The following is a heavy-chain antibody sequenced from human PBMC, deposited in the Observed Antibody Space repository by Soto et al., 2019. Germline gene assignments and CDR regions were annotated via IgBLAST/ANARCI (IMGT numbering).Heavy chain of an antibody. CDR2: IIPIFGTT. CDR1: GDTFSNYA. V-gene: IGHV1-69*01. J-gene: IGHJ4*02. CDR3: ALGLRGYHIDS. Sequence: QVHLLQSGSEVKKPGSSVKVSCRASGDTFSNYAFSWVRQAPGQGLAWMGGIIPIFGTTSYAQKLQGRVILTADESTTTVYMELMSLRSEYTALYFCALGLRGYHIDSWGQGTQVTVSS. D-gene: IGHD2-15*01.